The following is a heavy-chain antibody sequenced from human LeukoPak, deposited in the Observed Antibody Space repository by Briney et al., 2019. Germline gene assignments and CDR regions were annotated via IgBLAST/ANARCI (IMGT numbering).Heavy chain of an antibody. CDR3: VRNEYGAGDN. V-gene: IGHV3-74*01. Sequence: GGSLRLSCAASGFTFSTYWMHWVRQAPGKGLVWVSRINSDGSTRNYADSVKGRFSISRDNAKNTLYLQMNSLSAEDTAVYYCVRNEYGAGDNWGQGTLVTVAS. CDR1: GFTFSTYW. D-gene: IGHD4-17*01. CDR2: INSDGSTR. J-gene: IGHJ4*02.